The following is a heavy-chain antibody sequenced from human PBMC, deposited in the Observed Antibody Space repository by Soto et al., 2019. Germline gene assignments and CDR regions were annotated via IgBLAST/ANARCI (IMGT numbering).Heavy chain of an antibody. D-gene: IGHD3-22*01. CDR2: ISYDGSDK. V-gene: IGHV3-30-3*01. J-gene: IGHJ4*02. Sequence: GGSLRLSCAASGFTFSSYAMHWVRQAPGKGLEWVALISYDGSDKDYADSVKGRFTISRDNSRNTLFLQMNSLRAEDTAVYYCARDYYKYFDSSGYYRSPAYWGQGTLVTVSS. CDR3: ARDYYKYFDSSGYYRSPAY. CDR1: GFTFSSYA.